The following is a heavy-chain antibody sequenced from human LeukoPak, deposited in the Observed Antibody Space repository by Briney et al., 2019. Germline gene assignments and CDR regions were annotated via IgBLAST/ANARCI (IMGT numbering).Heavy chain of an antibody. V-gene: IGHV1-69*05. CDR1: GGTFSSYA. J-gene: IGHJ5*02. D-gene: IGHD2-2*01. CDR3: ARDPCSSTSCYGDGNWFDP. Sequence: GASVKVSCKASGGTFSSYAISWVRQAPGQGLEWMGGIIPIFGTANYAQKLQGRVTMTTDTSTSTAYMELRSLRSDDTAVYYCARDPCSSTSCYGDGNWFDPRGQGTLVTVSS. CDR2: IIPIFGTA.